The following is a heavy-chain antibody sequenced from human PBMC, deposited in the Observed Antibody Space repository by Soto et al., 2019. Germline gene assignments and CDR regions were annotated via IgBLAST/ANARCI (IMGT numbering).Heavy chain of an antibody. CDR2: INHSGST. CDR3: ARGMSGKYSSSWHNWFDP. V-gene: IGHV4-34*01. J-gene: IGHJ5*02. D-gene: IGHD6-13*01. CDR1: GGSFSGYY. Sequence: PSETLSLTCAVYGGSFSGYYWSWIRQPPGKGLEWIGEINHSGSTNYNPSLKSRVTISVDTSKSQFSLKLSSVTAADTAVYYCARGMSGKYSSSWHNWFDPWGQGTLVTVSS.